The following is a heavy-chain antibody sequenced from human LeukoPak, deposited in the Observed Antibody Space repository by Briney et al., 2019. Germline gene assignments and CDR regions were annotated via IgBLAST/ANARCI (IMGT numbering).Heavy chain of an antibody. CDR2: ISYDGSNK. J-gene: IGHJ4*02. CDR1: GFTFSDYY. V-gene: IGHV3-30-3*01. D-gene: IGHD6-13*01. Sequence: GGSLRLSCAASGFTFSDYYMSWIRQAPGKGLEWVAVISYDGSNKYYADSVKGRFTISRDNSKNTLYLQMISLRAEDTAVYYCAREASSSWHGGNLDYWGQGTLVTVSS. CDR3: AREASSSWHGGNLDY.